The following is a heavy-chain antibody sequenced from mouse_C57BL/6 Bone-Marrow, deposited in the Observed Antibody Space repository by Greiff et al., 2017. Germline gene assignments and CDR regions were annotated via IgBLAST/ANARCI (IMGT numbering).Heavy chain of an antibody. Sequence: QVQLKQSGAELVRPGASVTLSCKASGYTFTDYEMHWVKQTPVHGLEWIGAIDPETGGTAYNQKFKGKAILTADKSSSTAYMELRSLTSEDSAVYYCTGYYGNEDFDYWGQGTTLTVSS. V-gene: IGHV1-15*01. CDR3: TGYYGNEDFDY. CDR2: IDPETGGT. CDR1: GYTFTDYE. D-gene: IGHD2-1*01. J-gene: IGHJ2*01.